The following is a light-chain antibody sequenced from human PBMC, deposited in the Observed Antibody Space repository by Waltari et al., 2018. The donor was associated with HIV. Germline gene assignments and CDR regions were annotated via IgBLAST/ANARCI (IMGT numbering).Light chain of an antibody. CDR3: QQYYTTPQS. CDR1: QTVLYSSDNRDY. V-gene: IGKV4-1*01. J-gene: IGKJ2*03. CDR2: WAS. Sequence: DIVLTQSPVSMAVFLGERATVNCTSSQTVLYSSDNRDYLAWYQVRPGQPPQLLIYWASTRQSGVPDRFSGSGSGTHFTLTISGLQAEDVAIYYCQQYYTTPQSFGQGTRLEI.